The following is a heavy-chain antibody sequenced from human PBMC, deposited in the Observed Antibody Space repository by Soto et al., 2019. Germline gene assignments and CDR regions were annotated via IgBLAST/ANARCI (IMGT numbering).Heavy chain of an antibody. CDR2: IYYSGST. CDR3: ARNNGGNSGYVY. D-gene: IGHD2-21*02. J-gene: IGHJ4*02. V-gene: IGHV4-31*03. Sequence: SETLSLTCTVSGGSISSGGYYWSWIRQHPGKGLEWIGYIYYSGSTYYNPSLKSRVTISVDKSKNQFSLKLNSVTAADTAVYYCARNNGGNSGYVYWGQGTLVTVSS. CDR1: GGSISSGGYY.